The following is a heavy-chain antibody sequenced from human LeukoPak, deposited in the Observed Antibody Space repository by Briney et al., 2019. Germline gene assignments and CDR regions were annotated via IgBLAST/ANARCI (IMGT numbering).Heavy chain of an antibody. V-gene: IGHV3-23*01. J-gene: IGHJ6*02. CDR2: VSGSGGST. D-gene: IGHD4-17*01. CDR3: AKRIRSTTVTTHHHYYYYYGMDV. CDR1: GFNFSSYA. Sequence: GGSLSLSCAASGFNFSSYAMSWVRQAPGKELEWVSAVSGSGGSTHHAHSVKGRFTISRDNSKNTLYLQMNSLRAEDTAVYYCAKRIRSTTVTTHHHYYYYYGMDVWGQGTTVTVSS.